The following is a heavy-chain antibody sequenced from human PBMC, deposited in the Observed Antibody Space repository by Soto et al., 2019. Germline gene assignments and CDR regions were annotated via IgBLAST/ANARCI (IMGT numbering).Heavy chain of an antibody. CDR2: IYYSGST. V-gene: IGHV4-39*01. Sequence: KPSETLSLTCTVSGGSISSSSYYWGWIRQPPGKGLEWIGSIYYSGSTYYNPSLKSRVTISVDTSKNQFSLKLSSVTAADTAVYYCANQYSYGYTLSYNWFDPWGQGTLVTVSS. CDR1: GGSISSSSYY. D-gene: IGHD5-18*01. J-gene: IGHJ5*02. CDR3: ANQYSYGYTLSYNWFDP.